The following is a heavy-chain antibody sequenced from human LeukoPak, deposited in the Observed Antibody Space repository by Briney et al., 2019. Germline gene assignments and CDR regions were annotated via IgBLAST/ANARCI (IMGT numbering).Heavy chain of an antibody. CDR3: TRGEDRDIVVVPAAIQFDY. J-gene: IGHJ4*02. CDR1: GFTFGDYA. V-gene: IGHV3-49*04. CDR2: IRSKAYGGTT. D-gene: IGHD2-2*01. Sequence: PGGSLRLSCTASGFTFGDYAMSWVRQAPGKGLEWVGLIRSKAYGGTTEYAASVKGRLTISRDDSKSIAYLQMNSLKTEDTAVYYCTRGEDRDIVVVPAAIQFDYWGQGTLVTVSS.